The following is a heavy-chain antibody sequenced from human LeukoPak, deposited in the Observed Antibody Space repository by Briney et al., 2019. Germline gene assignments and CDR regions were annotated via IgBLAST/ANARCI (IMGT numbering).Heavy chain of an antibody. CDR3: AILVYDSSAPDFDY. CDR1: GFTFSSYA. J-gene: IGHJ4*02. D-gene: IGHD3-22*01. V-gene: IGHV3-23*01. CDR2: ISGSGGST. Sequence: PGGSLRLSCAASGFTFSSYAMSWVRLAPGKGLEWVSAISGSGGSTYYADSVKGRFTISRDNSKNTLYLQMNSLRAEDTAVYYCAILVYDSSAPDFDYWGQGTLVTVSS.